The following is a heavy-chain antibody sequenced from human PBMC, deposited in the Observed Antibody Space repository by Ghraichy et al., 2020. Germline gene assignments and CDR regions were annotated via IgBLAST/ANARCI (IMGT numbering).Heavy chain of an antibody. D-gene: IGHD5-12*01. Sequence: GVLNISCAASGFTFNTYSMNWVRQAPGKGLEWLSYISSTSTTIYYAGSVKGRFTISRDNAKNSLYLQMNSLRDEDTAVYYCARGHRGTYYSDYNFDLDYWGQGTLVTVSS. V-gene: IGHV3-48*02. J-gene: IGHJ4*02. CDR1: GFTFNTYS. CDR3: ARGHRGTYYSDYNFDLDY. CDR2: ISSTSTTI.